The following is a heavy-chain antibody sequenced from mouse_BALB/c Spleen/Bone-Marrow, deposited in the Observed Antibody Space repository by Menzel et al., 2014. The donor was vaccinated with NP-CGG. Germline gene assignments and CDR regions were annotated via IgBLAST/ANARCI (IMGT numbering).Heavy chain of an antibody. CDR3: TRETSWYMGD. V-gene: IGHV1S29*02. J-gene: IGHJ2*01. D-gene: IGHD1-1*02. CDR1: GYTFTDYN. Sequence: VQLQQPGPELVKPGASGKISCKASGYTFTDYNIHWVKQSHGKSPEWIGYIYPYNGGTGYKQKFKSKATLTVDNSSSTAYMELRSLTSEDSAVYYCTRETSWYMGDWGQGTTLTVSS. CDR2: IYPYNGGT.